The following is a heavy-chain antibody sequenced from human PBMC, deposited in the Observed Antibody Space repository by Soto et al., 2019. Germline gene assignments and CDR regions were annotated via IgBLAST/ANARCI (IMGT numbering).Heavy chain of an antibody. D-gene: IGHD4-17*01. J-gene: IGHJ4*02. CDR1: RFAFSSYA. V-gene: IGHV3-23*01. Sequence: GGSLRLSCAASRFAFSSYAMSWVRQAPGKGLEWVSGITNSGGSTYYTDSVKGRFTISRDNSKNTLYLQMNSLRAEDTAVYYCAKARTTVTPAYWGQGTLVTVSS. CDR2: ITNSGGST. CDR3: AKARTTVTPAY.